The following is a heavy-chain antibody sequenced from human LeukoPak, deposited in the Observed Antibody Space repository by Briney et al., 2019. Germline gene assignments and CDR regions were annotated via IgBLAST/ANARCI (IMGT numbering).Heavy chain of an antibody. Sequence: GGSLRLSCAASGFTFSDSYMTWVRQAPGKGLEWLSYISGNSGDTNYADSVKGRFTISRDNAKNSLYLQMNSLRVEDTAVYYCAKDGGYSSGWYWFFDYWGQGTLVTVSS. J-gene: IGHJ4*02. V-gene: IGHV3-11*06. CDR2: ISGNSGDT. CDR1: GFTFSDSY. CDR3: AKDGGYSSGWYWFFDY. D-gene: IGHD6-19*01.